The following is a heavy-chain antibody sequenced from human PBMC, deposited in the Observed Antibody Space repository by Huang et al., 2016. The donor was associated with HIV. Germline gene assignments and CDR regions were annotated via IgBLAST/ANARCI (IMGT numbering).Heavy chain of an antibody. D-gene: IGHD3-16*01. V-gene: IGHV3-30*18. J-gene: IGHJ4*02. CDR2: MSSDGRSK. CDR1: GFTFSGSG. Sequence: QVQLVESGGGVVQPGRSLRLSCAASGFTFSGSGMHVGRQGHGKGLEWVAVMSSDGRSKYFAESLQGRFTISRDNSKSTVHLEMNSLTTDDTAIYYCAQDRGSLGLGYFHHWGQGTLVAVSS. CDR3: AQDRGSLGLGYFHH.